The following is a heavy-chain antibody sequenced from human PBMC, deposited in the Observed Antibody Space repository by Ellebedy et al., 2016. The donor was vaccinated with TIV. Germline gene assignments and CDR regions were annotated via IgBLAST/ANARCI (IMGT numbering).Heavy chain of an antibody. Sequence: GSLRLXCAVYGGSFSGYYWSWIRQPPGKGLEWIGEINHSGSTNYNPSLKSRVTISVDTSKNQFSLKLSSVTAADTAVYYCASGATLKYWGQGTLVTVSS. D-gene: IGHD1-26*01. CDR1: GGSFSGYY. CDR3: ASGATLKY. V-gene: IGHV4-34*01. CDR2: INHSGST. J-gene: IGHJ4*02.